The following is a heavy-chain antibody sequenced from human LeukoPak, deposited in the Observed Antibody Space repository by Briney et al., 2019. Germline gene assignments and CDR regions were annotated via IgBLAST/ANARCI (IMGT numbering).Heavy chain of an antibody. J-gene: IGHJ2*01. CDR1: GGSLNDYY. CDR3: ARDIAAAGPWYFDL. CDR2: INHSGST. Sequence: SETLSLTCAVYGGSLNDYYWSWIRQPPGKGLEWIEEINHSGSTNYNPSLKSRATISVDTSKNQFSLRLSSVTAADTAVYYCARDIAAAGPWYFDLWGRGTLVTVSS. D-gene: IGHD6-13*01. V-gene: IGHV4-34*01.